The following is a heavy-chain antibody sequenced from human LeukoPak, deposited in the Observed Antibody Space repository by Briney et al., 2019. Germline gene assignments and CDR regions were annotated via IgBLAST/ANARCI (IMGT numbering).Heavy chain of an antibody. CDR3: ARRVTYGNTFDC. J-gene: IGHJ4*02. CDR1: GDSTSSTLYF. CDR2: IYYTGTT. Sequence: PSETLSLTCTVSGDSTSSTLYFWGWIRQPPGKGLEWIGHIYYTGTTYYNPSLKSRATISVDTSKNQFSLKLNSVTAADTATYYCARRVTYGNTFDCWGQATLVTVSS. D-gene: IGHD5-24*01. V-gene: IGHV4-39*01.